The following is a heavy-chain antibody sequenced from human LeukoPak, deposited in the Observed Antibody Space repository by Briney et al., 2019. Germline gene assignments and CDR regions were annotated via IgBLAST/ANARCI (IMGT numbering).Heavy chain of an antibody. Sequence: GGSLRLSCAASGFTFSSYAMHWVRQAPGKGLEWVAVISYDGSNKYYADSEKGRFTISRDNSKNTLYLQMNSLRAEDTAVYYCARGTRGDILTGYYGGYFDYWGQGTLVTVSS. CDR1: GFTFSSYA. CDR2: ISYDGSNK. V-gene: IGHV3-30-3*01. D-gene: IGHD3-9*01. J-gene: IGHJ4*02. CDR3: ARGTRGDILTGYYGGYFDY.